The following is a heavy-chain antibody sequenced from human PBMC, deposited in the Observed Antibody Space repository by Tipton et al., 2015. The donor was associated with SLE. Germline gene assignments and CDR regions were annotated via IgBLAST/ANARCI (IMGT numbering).Heavy chain of an antibody. D-gene: IGHD2-2*01. CDR2: IYYSGST. CDR3: ARGIWIVVVPAAQDYYYMDV. J-gene: IGHJ6*03. Sequence: TLSLTCTVSGGSISSSSYYWGWIRQPPGKGLEWIGSIYYSGSTNYNPSLKSRVTISVDTSKNQFSLKLSSVTAADTAVYYCARGIWIVVVPAAQDYYYMDVWGKGTTVTVSS. CDR1: GGSISSSSYY. V-gene: IGHV4-39*07.